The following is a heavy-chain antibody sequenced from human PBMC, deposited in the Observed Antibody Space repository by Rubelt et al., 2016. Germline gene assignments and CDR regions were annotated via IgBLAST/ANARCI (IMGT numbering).Heavy chain of an antibody. D-gene: IGHD6-19*01. Sequence: QVQLVQSGAEVKKPGASVKVSCKASGYTFTSYAMHWVRQAPGTRLEWMGRIHAGNGNTKYSQQFQGRVTITRDAAASTAYMELSRLRSDDTAVFYGAGESSSGWYSDYWGQGTLVTVSS. CDR3: AGESSSGWYSDY. CDR1: GYTFTSYA. CDR2: IHAGNGNT. J-gene: IGHJ4*02. V-gene: IGHV1-3*01.